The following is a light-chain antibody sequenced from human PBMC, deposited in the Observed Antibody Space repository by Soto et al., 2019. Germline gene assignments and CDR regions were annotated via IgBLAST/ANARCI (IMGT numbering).Light chain of an antibody. J-gene: IGLJ1*01. Sequence: SYELTQPPSVSVAPGKTARITCGGNNIGSKSVHWYQQKPGQAPVLVIYYDSDRPSGIPERVSGSNSGNTATLTISRVEAEDEADYYCQVWDSSSDHPYVFGTGTKVTVL. CDR2: YDS. CDR3: QVWDSSSDHPYV. CDR1: NIGSKS. V-gene: IGLV3-21*04.